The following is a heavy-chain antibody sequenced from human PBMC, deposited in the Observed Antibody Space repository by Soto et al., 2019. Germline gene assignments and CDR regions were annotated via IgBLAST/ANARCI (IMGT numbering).Heavy chain of an antibody. V-gene: IGHV4-34*01. J-gene: IGHJ4*02. CDR3: ARGAGIVGATYFDY. CDR2: INHSGST. CDR1: GGSFSGYY. D-gene: IGHD1-26*01. Sequence: ETLSLTCAVYGGSFSGYYWSWIRQPPGKGLEWIGEINHSGSTNYNPSLKSRVTISVDTSKNQFSLKLSSVTAADTAVYYCARGAGIVGATYFDYWGQGTLVTVSS.